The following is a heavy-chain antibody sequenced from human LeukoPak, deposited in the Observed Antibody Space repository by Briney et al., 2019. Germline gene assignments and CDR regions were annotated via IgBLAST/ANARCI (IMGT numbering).Heavy chain of an antibody. CDR3: ARNSPRDVAGRQFLPGVLSLLSQCDNCFDP. CDR2: INTYNGNT. CDR1: GYTFTNYG. D-gene: IGHD7-27*01. V-gene: IGHV1-18*04. Sequence: GASVKVSCKASGYTFTNYGISWVRQAPGQGLEWMGWINTYNGNTNYAQKFQGRVTMTTDTSTSTAYMELRSLRSDDTAVYYCARNSPRDVAGRQFLPGVLSLLSQCDNCFDPWGQGTLVSVSS. J-gene: IGHJ5*02.